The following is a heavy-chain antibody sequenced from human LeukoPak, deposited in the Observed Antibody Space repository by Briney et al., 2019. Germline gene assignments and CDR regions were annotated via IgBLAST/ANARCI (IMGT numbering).Heavy chain of an antibody. D-gene: IGHD5-24*01. V-gene: IGHV3-21*01. CDR1: GFTFSSYS. Sequence: PGGSLRLSCAASGFTFSSYSMSSVRQAPGKGLEWVSSISSSSSNIYYADSVKGRFTISRDNAKNSLYLQMNSLRAEDTAVYYCARVRADDDAFDIWGQGTMVTVSS. CDR2: ISSSSSNI. CDR3: ARVRADDDAFDI. J-gene: IGHJ3*02.